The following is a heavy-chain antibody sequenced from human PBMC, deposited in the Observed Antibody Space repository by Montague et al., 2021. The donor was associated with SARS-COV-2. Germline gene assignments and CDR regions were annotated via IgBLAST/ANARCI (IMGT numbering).Heavy chain of an antibody. CDR2: INSDVSST. J-gene: IGHJ4*02. D-gene: IGHD3-3*01. Sequence: SLRLSCAASGFTFSSSWMYWVRQAPGKGLVWVSRINSDVSSTSYADSVKGRFTISRDNAQDTLFLQMDSLRAEDTAVYYFPCGRKWSGDGGQVAYWGQGTLVTVSS. V-gene: IGHV3-74*01. CDR3: PCGRKWSGDGGQVAY. CDR1: GFTFSSSW.